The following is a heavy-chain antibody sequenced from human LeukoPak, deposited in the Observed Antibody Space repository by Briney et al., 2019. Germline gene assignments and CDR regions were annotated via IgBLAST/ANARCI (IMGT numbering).Heavy chain of an antibody. D-gene: IGHD5-12*01. CDR2: INPNSGGT. Sequence: ASVKVSCKASGYTFTGYYMHWVRQAPGQGLEWMGWINPNSGGTNYAQKFQGRVTMTRDTSISTAYMELSSLRSEDTAVYYCATDRFLIGDGYNSGRYYFDYWGQGTLVTVSS. CDR1: GYTFTGYY. J-gene: IGHJ4*02. CDR3: ATDRFLIGDGYNSGRYYFDY. V-gene: IGHV1-2*02.